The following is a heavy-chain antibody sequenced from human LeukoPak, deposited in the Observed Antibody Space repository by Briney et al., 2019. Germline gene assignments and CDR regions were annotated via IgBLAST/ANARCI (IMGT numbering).Heavy chain of an antibody. D-gene: IGHD3-16*01. V-gene: IGHV4-39*07. CDR3: ARERDYPAAFDY. Sequence: PSETLSLTCTVSGGSISSSSYYWGWIRQPPGKGLEWIGSIYYSGSTYYNPSLKSRVTISVDTSKNQFSLKLSSVTAADTAVYYCARERDYPAAFDYWGQGTLVTVSS. CDR2: IYYSGST. CDR1: GGSISSSSYY. J-gene: IGHJ4*02.